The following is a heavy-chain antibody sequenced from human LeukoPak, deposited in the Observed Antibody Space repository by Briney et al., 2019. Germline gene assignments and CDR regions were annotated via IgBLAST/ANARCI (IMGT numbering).Heavy chain of an antibody. D-gene: IGHD2-15*01. V-gene: IGHV3-21*06. CDR3: ARDRPTGASRVFVVQ. CDR1: GFSFSTYA. Sequence: PGGSVRLSCTASGFSFSTYAMTWVRQAPGKGLEWISSMSSGSRYIYYADSVRGRFTISRDNTKNSLYLLMNNLRAEDTAIYYCARDRPTGASRVFVVQWGQGTPVTVSS. CDR2: MSSGSRYI. J-gene: IGHJ4*02.